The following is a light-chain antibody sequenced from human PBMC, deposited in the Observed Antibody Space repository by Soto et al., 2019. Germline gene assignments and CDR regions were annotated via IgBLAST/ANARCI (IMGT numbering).Light chain of an antibody. V-gene: IGKV3-20*01. CDR3: QQYGSSPRT. CDR1: QSVSSSY. CDR2: GAS. Sequence: EIVLTQSPGTLSLSPGERVTLSCRASQSVSSSYLAWYQQKPDQAPRLLIYGASSRATGIPDRFSGSGSGTDFTLTISRLEPEDFAVYYCQQYGSSPRTFGQGTKVEIK. J-gene: IGKJ1*01.